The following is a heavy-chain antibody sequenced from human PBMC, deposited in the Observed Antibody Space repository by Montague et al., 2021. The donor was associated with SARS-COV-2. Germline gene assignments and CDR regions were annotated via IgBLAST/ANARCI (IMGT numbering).Heavy chain of an antibody. CDR2: IKQDGSEK. CDR3: ARDFYYYMDV. J-gene: IGHJ6*03. Sequence: SLRLSCAASGFTFSAYFMSWVRQAPGKGLEWVANIKQDGSEKFYVDSVKGRFTLTTDNAKNTVYLQMNGLRPEDTAVYYCARDFYYYMDVWGKGTTVTVSS. V-gene: IGHV3-7*01. CDR1: GFTFSAYF.